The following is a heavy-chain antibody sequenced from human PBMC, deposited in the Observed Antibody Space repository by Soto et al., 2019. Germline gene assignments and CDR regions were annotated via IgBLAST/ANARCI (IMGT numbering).Heavy chain of an antibody. CDR3: AKRGLRGYSSGWSDY. D-gene: IGHD6-19*01. Sequence: VQLVESGGGVVQPGRSLRLSCAASGFTFSSYGMHWVRQAPGKGLEWVAVISYDGSNKYYADSVKGRFTISRDNSKNTLYLQMNSLRAEDTAVYYCAKRGLRGYSSGWSDYWGQGTLVTVSS. V-gene: IGHV3-30*18. CDR1: GFTFSSYG. J-gene: IGHJ4*02. CDR2: ISYDGSNK.